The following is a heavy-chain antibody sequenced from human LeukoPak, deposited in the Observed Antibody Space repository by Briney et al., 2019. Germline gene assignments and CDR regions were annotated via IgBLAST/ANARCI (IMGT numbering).Heavy chain of an antibody. CDR1: GYTFTDYY. CDR2: INPNSGGT. J-gene: IGHJ6*02. D-gene: IGHD3-10*01. Sequence: VASVKVSCKASGYTFTDYYMHWVRQAPGQGLEWMGWINPNSGGTNYAQKFQGRVTMTRDTSISTAYMELSRLRSDDTAVYYCARERVLWFGEYYGMDVWGQGTTVTVSS. V-gene: IGHV1-2*02. CDR3: ARERVLWFGEYYGMDV.